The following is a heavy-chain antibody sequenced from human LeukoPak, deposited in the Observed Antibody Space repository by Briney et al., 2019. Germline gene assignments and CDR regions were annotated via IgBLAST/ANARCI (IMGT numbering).Heavy chain of an antibody. Sequence: SETLSLTCAVYGGSFSGYYWSWIRQPPGKGLEWIGEINHSGSTNYNPFLKSRVTISVDTSKNQFSLKLSSVTAADTAVYYCARGRGTMVRSRGMDVWGQGTTVTVSS. CDR3: ARGRGTMVRSRGMDV. J-gene: IGHJ6*02. CDR1: GGSFSGYY. V-gene: IGHV4-34*01. D-gene: IGHD3-10*01. CDR2: INHSGST.